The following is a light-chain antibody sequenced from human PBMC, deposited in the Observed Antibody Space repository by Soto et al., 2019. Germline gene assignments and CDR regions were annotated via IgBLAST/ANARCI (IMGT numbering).Light chain of an antibody. CDR2: AAS. J-gene: IGKJ4*01. CDR1: QGISSY. CDR3: QKYDSASSPT. V-gene: IGKV1-27*01. Sequence: DIQMTQSPSSLSASVGDRVTVTCRASQGISSYLAWYQQKPGKVPKLLIFAASTLQPGVPSRFSGSGSGTDFTHTIRSLQPEDVATYYCQKYDSASSPTFGGGTKVEIK.